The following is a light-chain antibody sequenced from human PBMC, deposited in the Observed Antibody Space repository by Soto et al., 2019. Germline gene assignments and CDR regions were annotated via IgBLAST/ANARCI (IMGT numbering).Light chain of an antibody. CDR3: SSHTSVSTRV. V-gene: IGLV2-14*01. CDR1: SGDVGGYDY. CDR2: EVT. Sequence: QSVLTQPASVSGSPGQSIAISCTGTSGDVGGYDYVSWYQQHPDKAPKLMIYEVTKRPSWVSNRFSGSKSGNTASLTISGLQPDVVADYYCSSHTSVSTRVFGSGTNVTVL. J-gene: IGLJ1*01.